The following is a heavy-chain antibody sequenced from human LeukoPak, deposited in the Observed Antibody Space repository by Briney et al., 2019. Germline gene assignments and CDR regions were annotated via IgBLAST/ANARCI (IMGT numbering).Heavy chain of an antibody. Sequence: SETLSLTCAVYGGSFSGYYWSWIRQPPGKGLEWIGEINHSGSTNYNPSLKSRVTISVDTSKNQFSLKLSSVTAADTAVYYCARGGYYDSSGYYLSQYYYYGMDVWGQGTTVTVSS. CDR2: INHSGST. J-gene: IGHJ6*02. D-gene: IGHD3-22*01. V-gene: IGHV4-34*01. CDR1: GGSFSGYY. CDR3: ARGGYYDSSGYYLSQYYYYGMDV.